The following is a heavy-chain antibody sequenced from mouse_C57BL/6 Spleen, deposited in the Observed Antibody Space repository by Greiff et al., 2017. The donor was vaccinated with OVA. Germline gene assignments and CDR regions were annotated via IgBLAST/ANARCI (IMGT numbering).Heavy chain of an antibody. CDR1: GYAFSSYW. CDR2: IYPGDGDT. D-gene: IGHD2-5*01. J-gene: IGHJ2*01. CDR3: ARRDSNPFLGY. V-gene: IGHV1-80*01. Sequence: VQVVESGAELVKPGASVKISCKASGYAFSSYWMNWVKQRPGKGLEWIGQIYPGDGDTNYNGKFKGKATLTADKSSSTAYMQLSSLTSEDSAVYFCARRDSNPFLGYWGQGTTLTVSS.